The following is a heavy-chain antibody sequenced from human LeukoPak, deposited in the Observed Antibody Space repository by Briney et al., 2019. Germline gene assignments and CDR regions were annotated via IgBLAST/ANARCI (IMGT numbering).Heavy chain of an antibody. Sequence: ASVKISCKASGGTFSSYAISWVRQAPGQGLEWMGGIIPIFGTANYAQKFQGRVTITADESTSTAYMELSSLRSEDTAVYYCARPPIAYYYYGMDVWGQGTTVTVSS. CDR3: ARPPIAYYYYGMDV. V-gene: IGHV1-69*01. CDR2: IIPIFGTA. J-gene: IGHJ6*02. D-gene: IGHD3-16*02. CDR1: GGTFSSYA.